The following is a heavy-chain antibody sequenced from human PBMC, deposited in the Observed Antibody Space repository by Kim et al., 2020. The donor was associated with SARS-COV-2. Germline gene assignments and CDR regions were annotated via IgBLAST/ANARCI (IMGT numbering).Heavy chain of an antibody. CDR1: GFTVSSNY. D-gene: IGHD4-17*01. CDR2: IYSGGST. CDR3: ARGTTVTTLLHY. J-gene: IGHJ4*02. Sequence: GGSLRLSCAASGFTVSSNYMSWVRQAPGKGLEWVSVIYSGGSTYYADSVKGRFTISRDNSKNTLYLQMNSLRAEDTAVYYCARGTTVTTLLHYWGQGTLVTVSS. V-gene: IGHV3-53*01.